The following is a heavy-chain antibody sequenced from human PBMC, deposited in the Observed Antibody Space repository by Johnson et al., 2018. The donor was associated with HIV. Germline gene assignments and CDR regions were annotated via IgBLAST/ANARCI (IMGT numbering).Heavy chain of an antibody. J-gene: IGHJ3*02. Sequence: VQLVESGGGLIQPGGSLRLSCAASGFSVSSNYMTWVRQAPGKGLVWVSRINSDGSSTSYADSVKGRFTISRDNAKNTLSLQMNSLRVEDTAMYYCAKARSLLDYGGFDAFDIWDQGTLVIVSS. CDR2: INSDGSST. V-gene: IGHV3-74*02. D-gene: IGHD4-23*01. CDR1: GFSVSSNY. CDR3: AKARSLLDYGGFDAFDI.